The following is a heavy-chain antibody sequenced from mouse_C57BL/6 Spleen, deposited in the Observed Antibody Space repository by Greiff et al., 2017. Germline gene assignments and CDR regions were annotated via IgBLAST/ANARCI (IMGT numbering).Heavy chain of an antibody. J-gene: IGHJ2*01. V-gene: IGHV1-4*01. CDR2: INPSSGYT. Sequence: QVQLKQSGAELARPGASVKMSCKASGYTFTSYTMHWVKQRPGQGLEWIGYINPSSGYTKYNQKFKDKATLTADKSSRKAYMQLSSLTSEDSAVXYCARSGFDYWGQGTTLTVSS. CDR3: ARSGFDY. D-gene: IGHD3-1*01. CDR1: GYTFTSYT.